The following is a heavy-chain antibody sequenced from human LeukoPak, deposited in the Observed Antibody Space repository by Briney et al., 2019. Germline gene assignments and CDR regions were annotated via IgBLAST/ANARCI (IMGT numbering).Heavy chain of an antibody. CDR2: INSDGSGT. J-gene: IGHJ4*02. CDR1: GFTFDDYG. CDR3: ARLGSGPGYYFDY. V-gene: IGHV3-74*01. D-gene: IGHD3-10*01. Sequence: GGSLRLSCAASGFTFDDYGMSWVRQAPGKGLVWVSRINSDGSGTSYADSVKGRFTISRDNAKNTLYLQMNSLRAEDTALYYCARLGSGPGYYFDYWGQGTLVTVSS.